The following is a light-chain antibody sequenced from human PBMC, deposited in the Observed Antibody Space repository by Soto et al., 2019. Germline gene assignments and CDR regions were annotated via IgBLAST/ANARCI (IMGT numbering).Light chain of an antibody. CDR1: NSNFGSNN. CDR3: ATWDDCMNGYV. CDR2: GNN. Sequence: YVLPQPPSTSRTPGLKVTISCSGSNSNFGSNNVHWYQHLPGTAPKLLIYGNNQRPSGVPHRFSGSKPGTSACLALSGLRSEDESVYYCATWDDCMNGYVFGTGTKVNVL. J-gene: IGLJ1*01. V-gene: IGLV1-44*01.